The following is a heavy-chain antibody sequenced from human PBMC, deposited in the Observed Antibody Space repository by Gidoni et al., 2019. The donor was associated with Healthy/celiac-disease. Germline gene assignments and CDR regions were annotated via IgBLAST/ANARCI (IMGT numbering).Heavy chain of an antibody. CDR3: ARFEYSSSSDWFDP. J-gene: IGHJ5*02. V-gene: IGHV4-34*01. D-gene: IGHD6-6*01. CDR2: INHSGST. Sequence: QVQLQQWGAGLLKPSETLSLTCAVYGGSFSGYYGSWIRQPPGKGLEWMGEINHSGSTNYNPSLKSRVTISVDTSKNQFSLKLSSVTAADTAVYYCARFEYSSSSDWFDPWGQGTLVTVSS. CDR1: GGSFSGYY.